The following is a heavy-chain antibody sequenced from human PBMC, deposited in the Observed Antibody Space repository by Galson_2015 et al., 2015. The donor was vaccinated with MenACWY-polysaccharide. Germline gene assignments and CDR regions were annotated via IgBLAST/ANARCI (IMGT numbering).Heavy chain of an antibody. CDR1: GLIVSANY. D-gene: IGHD1-14*01. CDR3: ARHRPRGNGMDV. CDR2: IYSGGNT. Sequence: SLRLSCAASGLIVSANYMAWFRQPPGKGLEWVSTIYSGGNTYYADSVKGRFTISRDNSKNTQYLQMNSLRADDTAMYYCARHRPRGNGMDVWGQGTPVTVSS. V-gene: IGHV3-53*01. J-gene: IGHJ6*02.